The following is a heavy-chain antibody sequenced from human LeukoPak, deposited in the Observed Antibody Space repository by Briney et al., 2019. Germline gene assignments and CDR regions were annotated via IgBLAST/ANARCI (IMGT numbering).Heavy chain of an antibody. CDR2: IKQDGSEK. V-gene: IGHV3-7*01. CDR3: AREVYYYYYYMDV. Sequence: GGSLRLSCAASGFTFSSYWMSWVRQAPGKGLEWVANIKQDGSEKYYVDSVKGRFTISRDNAKNSLYLQMNSLRAEDTAVYYCAREVYYYYYYMDVWGKGTTVTISS. CDR1: GFTFSSYW. J-gene: IGHJ6*03.